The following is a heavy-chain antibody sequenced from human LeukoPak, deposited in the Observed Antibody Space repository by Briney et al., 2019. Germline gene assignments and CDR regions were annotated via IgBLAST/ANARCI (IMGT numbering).Heavy chain of an antibody. CDR1: GYTFTSYD. Sequence: GASVKVSCKASGYTFTSYDINWVRQATGQGLEWMGWMNPNSGNTGYAQKFQGRVTMTRNTSISTAYMELSSLRSEDTAVYYCARGSGWKNYYYYYYVDVWGKGTTVTVSS. CDR3: ARGSGWKNYYYYYYVDV. D-gene: IGHD6-19*01. J-gene: IGHJ6*03. CDR2: MNPNSGNT. V-gene: IGHV1-8*01.